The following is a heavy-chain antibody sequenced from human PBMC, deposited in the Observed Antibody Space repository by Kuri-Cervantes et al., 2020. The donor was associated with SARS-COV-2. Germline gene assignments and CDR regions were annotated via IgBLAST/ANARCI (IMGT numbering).Heavy chain of an antibody. Sequence: LSLTCAASGFTFSSYAMHWVRQAPGKGLEWVAVISYDGSNKYYADSVKGRFTISRDNSKNTLYLQMNSLRAEDTAVYYCARGVAELRDYGMDVWGQGTTVTVSS. CDR3: ARGVAELRDYGMDV. CDR2: ISYDGSNK. D-gene: IGHD1-7*01. J-gene: IGHJ6*02. CDR1: GFTFSSYA. V-gene: IGHV3-30-3*01.